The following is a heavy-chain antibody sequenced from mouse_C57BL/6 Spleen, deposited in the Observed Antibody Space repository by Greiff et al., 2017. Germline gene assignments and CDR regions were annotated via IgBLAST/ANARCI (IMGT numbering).Heavy chain of an antibody. CDR1: GFNIKDYY. CDR2: IDPEDGET. CDR3: ARQSDLYY. V-gene: IGHV14-2*01. J-gene: IGHJ2*01. Sequence: VPLQQSGAELVKPGASVKLSCTASGFNIKDYYMPWVKQRTEQGLEWIGRIDPEDGETKYAPTFQGKATITADTSSNTAYLQLSSLTSEDTAVYYCARQSDLYYWGQGTTLTVSS. D-gene: IGHD2-13*01.